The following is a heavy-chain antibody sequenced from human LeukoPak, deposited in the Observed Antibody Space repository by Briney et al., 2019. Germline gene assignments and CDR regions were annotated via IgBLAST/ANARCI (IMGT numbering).Heavy chain of an antibody. D-gene: IGHD2-15*01. CDR2: IKQDGSEK. J-gene: IGHJ1*01. V-gene: IGHV3-7*01. Sequence: GGSLRLSFAASGFSVSTNYMTWVRQGPAKGLEWVANIKQDGSEKYYVDSVKGRFTISRDNSKNSLYLQMNSLRAGDTAVYYCARSPRYCSGGSCYGGYFQHWGQGTLVTVSS. CDR3: ARSPRYCSGGSCYGGYFQH. CDR1: GFSVSTNY.